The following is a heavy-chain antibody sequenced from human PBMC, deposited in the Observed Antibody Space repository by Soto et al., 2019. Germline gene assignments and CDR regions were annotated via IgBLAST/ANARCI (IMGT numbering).Heavy chain of an antibody. J-gene: IGHJ3*01. Sequence: EVQLVESGGGLVQPGRSLRLSCGASGFTVSSNYMSWVRQAPGKGLEWVSVIYSGGSTYYADSVKGRFTISRHNSKNTLYLQMNSLRAEDTAVYYCARVITASEGDLWGQGTMVTVSS. CDR1: GFTVSSNY. CDR2: IYSGGST. CDR3: ARVITASEGDL. D-gene: IGHD1-20*01. V-gene: IGHV3-53*04.